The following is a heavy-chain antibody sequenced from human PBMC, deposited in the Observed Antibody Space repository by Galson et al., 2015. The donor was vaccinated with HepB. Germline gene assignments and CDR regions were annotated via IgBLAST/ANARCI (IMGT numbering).Heavy chain of an antibody. CDR2: IYPGDSEI. CDR3: ARRGKEAYHYYGLDV. CDR1: GYSFTSHW. V-gene: IGHV5-51*01. D-gene: IGHD3-16*01. J-gene: IGHJ6*02. Sequence: QSGAEVKKPGESLKISCKGSGYSFTSHWIGWVRQMPGKGLECMGIIYPGDSEIRYSPSFQGQVTISADKSISTAYLHWTSLKASNTAMYSVARRGKEAYHYYGLDVWGQGTPVTVSS.